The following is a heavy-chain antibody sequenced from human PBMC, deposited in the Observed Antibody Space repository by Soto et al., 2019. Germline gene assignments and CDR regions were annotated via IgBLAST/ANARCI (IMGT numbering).Heavy chain of an antibody. CDR2: IYYSGST. CDR1: GGSISSGGYY. Sequence: QVQLQESGPGLVKPSQTLSLPCTVSGGSISSGGYYWSWIRQHPGKGLEWIGYIYYSGSTYYNPSLKSRVTISVDTSKNQFSLKLSSVTAADTAVYYCARAAITIFGVVIGFDYWGQGTMVTVSS. J-gene: IGHJ4*02. CDR3: ARAAITIFGVVIGFDY. V-gene: IGHV4-31*03. D-gene: IGHD3-3*01.